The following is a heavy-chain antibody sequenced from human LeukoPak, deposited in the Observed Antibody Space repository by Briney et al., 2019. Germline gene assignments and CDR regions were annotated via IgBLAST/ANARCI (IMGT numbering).Heavy chain of an antibody. Sequence: PGGSLRLSCAASGFTFSSYAMHWVRQAPGKGLEWVAVISYDGSNKYYADSVKGRFTISRDNSKNTLYLQMNSLRAEDTAVYYCARDGPYGDYEYFDYWGQGTLVTVSS. J-gene: IGHJ4*02. D-gene: IGHD4-17*01. V-gene: IGHV3-30-3*01. CDR1: GFTFSSYA. CDR3: ARDGPYGDYEYFDY. CDR2: ISYDGSNK.